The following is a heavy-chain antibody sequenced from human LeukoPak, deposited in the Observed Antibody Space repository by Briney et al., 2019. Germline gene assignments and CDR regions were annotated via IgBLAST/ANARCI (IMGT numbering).Heavy chain of an antibody. CDR2: IIPIFGTA. CDR3: AKDSPNYYDSSGYHP. CDR1: GGTFSSYA. Sequence: GASVKVSCKASGGTFSSYAISWVRQAPGQGLEWMGRIIPIFGTANYAQKLQGRVTITTDESTSTAYMELSSLRSEDTAVYYCAKDSPNYYDSSGYHPWGQGTLVTVSS. V-gene: IGHV1-69*05. J-gene: IGHJ5*02. D-gene: IGHD3-22*01.